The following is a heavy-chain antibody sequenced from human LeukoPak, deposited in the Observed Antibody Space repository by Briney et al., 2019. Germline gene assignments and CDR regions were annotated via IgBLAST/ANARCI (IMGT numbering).Heavy chain of an antibody. D-gene: IGHD1-14*01. CDR2: IYYSGNT. Sequence: PGGSLTLSCAASGFTVSSNYMSWVRQPPGKGLEWIGSIYYSGNTYYNPSLKTRITISVDTSKNQFYLKLRSVTAADTAIYYCARLPEFHTGHSYYYMDVWSKGTTVTISS. CDR3: ARLPEFHTGHSYYYMDV. J-gene: IGHJ6*03. CDR1: GFTVSSNY. V-gene: IGHV4-39*01.